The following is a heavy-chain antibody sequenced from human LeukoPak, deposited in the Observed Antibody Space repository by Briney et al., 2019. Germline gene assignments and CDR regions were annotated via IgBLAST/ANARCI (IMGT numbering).Heavy chain of an antibody. D-gene: IGHD3-10*01. CDR1: GGSISNGDYH. CDR2: IYYSGST. CDR3: AGSYYYASGSYPDNWFDP. Sequence: SETLSLTCTVSGGSISNGDYHWGWIRQPPGKGLEWIGSIYYSGSTYYNPSLKSRVTISVDTSKNQFSLKLSSVTAADTAVYYCAGSYYYASGSYPDNWFDPWGQGTLVTVSS. J-gene: IGHJ5*02. V-gene: IGHV4-39*07.